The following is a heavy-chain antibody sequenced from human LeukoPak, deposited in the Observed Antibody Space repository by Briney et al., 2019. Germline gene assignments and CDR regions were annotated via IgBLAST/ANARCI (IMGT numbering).Heavy chain of an antibody. CDR1: GFTFSSYG. CDR2: IWYDGSNK. J-gene: IGHJ4*02. CDR3: ARDTRETPFDY. Sequence: PGGSLRLSCAASGFTFSSYGMHGVRQAPGKGLEWVAVIWYDGSNKYYADSVKGRFTISRDNSKNTLYLQMNSLRAEDTAVYYCARDTRETPFDYWGQGTLVTVSS. D-gene: IGHD5-24*01. V-gene: IGHV3-33*01.